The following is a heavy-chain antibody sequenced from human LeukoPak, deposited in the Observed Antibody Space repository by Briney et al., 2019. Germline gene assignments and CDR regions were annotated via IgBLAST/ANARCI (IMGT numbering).Heavy chain of an antibody. D-gene: IGHD2-15*01. V-gene: IGHV3-30*04. Sequence: GSPRLSCAASGFTFNSYAVHWVRQAPGKGLEWVAVISYDGSINFYSASVKGRFTISRDNSKNTLYLQMNSLRADDTALYFCARDRRYCSGGSCYFNYFFDYWGQGT. J-gene: IGHJ4*02. CDR2: ISYDGSIN. CDR1: GFTFNSYA. CDR3: ARDRRYCSGGSCYFNYFFDY.